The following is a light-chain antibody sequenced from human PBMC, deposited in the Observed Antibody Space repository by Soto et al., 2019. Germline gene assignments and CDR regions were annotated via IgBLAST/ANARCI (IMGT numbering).Light chain of an antibody. V-gene: IGKV3-20*01. CDR1: QSVSSSY. CDR2: GAS. Sequence: EFVLTQSPGTLSLSPGERATLSCRASQSVSSSYLAWYQQKPGQAPRILIYGASTRATGIPDRFSGSGSRKDFTVSISRLEPEDVAVYYCQQYGSSPPLTLGGGTKVQIK. CDR3: QQYGSSPPLT. J-gene: IGKJ4*01.